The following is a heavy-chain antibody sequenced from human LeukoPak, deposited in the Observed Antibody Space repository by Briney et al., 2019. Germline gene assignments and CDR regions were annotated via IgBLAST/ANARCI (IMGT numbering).Heavy chain of an antibody. Sequence: PGGSLRLSCAASGFSFSSYSMNWVRQAPGKGLEWVANIKQDGSEKYYVDSVKGRFTISRDNAKNSLYLQMNSLRAEDTAVYYCARGGDYVNYWGQGTLVTVSS. CDR1: GFSFSSYS. V-gene: IGHV3-7*01. CDR3: ARGGDYVNY. D-gene: IGHD4-17*01. CDR2: IKQDGSEK. J-gene: IGHJ4*02.